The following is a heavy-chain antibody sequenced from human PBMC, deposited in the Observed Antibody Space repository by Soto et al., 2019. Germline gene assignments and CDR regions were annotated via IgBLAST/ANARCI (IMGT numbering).Heavy chain of an antibody. CDR1: GFIFSDYI. V-gene: IGHV3-33*06. CDR3: AKGGSGDIAVAGLIYWYFDL. D-gene: IGHD6-19*01. J-gene: IGHJ2*01. CDR2: IWSDGSSI. Sequence: QVHLVDSGGGVVQPGGSLRLSCAGSGFIFSDYIMHWVRQAPGKGLEWVALIWSDGSSIHYADSVRGRFTISRDNSKNTLYLQMNSLRAEDTAVYYCAKGGSGDIAVAGLIYWYFDLWGRGTLVTVSS.